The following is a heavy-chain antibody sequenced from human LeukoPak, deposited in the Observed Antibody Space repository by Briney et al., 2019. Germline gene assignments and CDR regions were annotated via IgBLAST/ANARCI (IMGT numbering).Heavy chain of an antibody. CDR1: GYTFTSYA. V-gene: IGHV1-3*01. CDR3: ASHPSDYYDSSGPWGY. Sequence: VASVKVSCKASGYTFTSYAMHWVRQAPGQRLEWMGWINAGNGNTKYSQKFQGRVTITRDTSASTAYMELSSLRSEDTAVYYCASHPSDYYDSSGPWGYWGQGTLVTVSS. CDR2: INAGNGNT. J-gene: IGHJ4*02. D-gene: IGHD3-22*01.